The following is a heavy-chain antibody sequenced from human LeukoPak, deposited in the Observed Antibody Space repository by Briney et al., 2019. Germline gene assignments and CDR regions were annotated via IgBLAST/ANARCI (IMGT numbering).Heavy chain of an antibody. V-gene: IGHV4-34*01. CDR1: GGSFSGYY. D-gene: IGHD6-13*01. Sequence: SETLSLTCAAYGGSFSGYYWSWIRQPPGKGLEWIGEINHSGSTNYNPSLKSRVTISVDTSKNQFSLKLSSVTAADTAVYYCARAPRMYSSSWYVSYYYGMDVWGQGTTVTVSS. J-gene: IGHJ6*02. CDR3: ARAPRMYSSSWYVSYYYGMDV. CDR2: INHSGST.